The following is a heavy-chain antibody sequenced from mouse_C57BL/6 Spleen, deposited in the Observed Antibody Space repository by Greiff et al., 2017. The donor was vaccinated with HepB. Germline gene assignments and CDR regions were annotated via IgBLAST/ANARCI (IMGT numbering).Heavy chain of an antibody. J-gene: IGHJ1*03. CDR2: INPSTGGT. CDR1: GYSFTGYY. V-gene: IGHV1-42*01. CDR3: ARSGKHWYFDG. Sequence: EVKLMESGPELVKPGASVKISCKASGYSFTGYYMNWVKQSPEKSLEWIGEINPSTGGTTYNQKFKAKATLTVDKSSSTAYMQLKSLTSEDSAVYYCARSGKHWYFDGWGTGTTVTVSS. D-gene: IGHD3-1*01.